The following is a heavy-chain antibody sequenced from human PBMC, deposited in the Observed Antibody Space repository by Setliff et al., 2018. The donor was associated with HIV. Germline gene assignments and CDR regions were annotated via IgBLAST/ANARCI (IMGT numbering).Heavy chain of an antibody. Sequence: LSLTCTVSGDSISSYYWTWIRQPPGKGLEWIGFIFYTGSTTYNPSLNSRVTISVDTSKNQFSLKLSSVTAADTAVYYCGRQVPVPGVAVTPIDYWGQGTLVTVSS. J-gene: IGHJ4*02. CDR1: GDSISSYY. D-gene: IGHD3-22*01. V-gene: IGHV4-59*08. CDR3: GRQVPVPGVAVTPIDY. CDR2: IFYTGST.